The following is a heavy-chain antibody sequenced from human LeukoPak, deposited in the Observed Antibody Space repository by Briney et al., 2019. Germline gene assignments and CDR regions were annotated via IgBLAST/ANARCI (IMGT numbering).Heavy chain of an antibody. J-gene: IGHJ6*03. CDR1: GYTFTGYY. D-gene: IGHD6-19*01. Sequence: ASVKVSCKASGYTFTGYYMHWVRQAPGQGLEWMGWINPNSGGTNYAQKFQGRVTMTRDTSISTAYMELSSLRAEDTAVYYCAKDGSDPYSSGWYLWGSDYYYYMDVWGKGTTVTVSS. V-gene: IGHV1-2*02. CDR2: INPNSGGT. CDR3: AKDGSDPYSSGWYLWGSDYYYYMDV.